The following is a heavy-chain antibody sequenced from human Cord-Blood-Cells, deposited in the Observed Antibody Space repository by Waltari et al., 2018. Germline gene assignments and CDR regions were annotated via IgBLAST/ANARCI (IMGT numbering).Heavy chain of an antibody. CDR3: AKVRGKYCSSTSCYYFDY. D-gene: IGHD2-2*01. J-gene: IGHJ4*02. V-gene: IGHV3-23*01. CDR2: ISGSGGST. Sequence: EVQLLESGGGLVQPGGSLRLSCAASGFTFSSYAMSWVRQAPGKGLVWVSAISGSGGSTYYADSVKGRFTISRDNSKNTLYLQMNSLRAEDTAVYYCAKVRGKYCSSTSCYYFDYWGQGTLVTVSS. CDR1: GFTFSSYA.